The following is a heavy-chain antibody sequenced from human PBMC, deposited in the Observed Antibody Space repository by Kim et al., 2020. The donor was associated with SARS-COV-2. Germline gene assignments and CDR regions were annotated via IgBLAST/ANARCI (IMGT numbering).Heavy chain of an antibody. V-gene: IGHV3-23*01. CDR1: GFTFSSYA. Sequence: GGSLRLSCAASGFTFSSYAMSWVRQAPGKGLEWVSAISGSGGSTYYADSVKGRFTISRDNSKNTLYLQMNSLRAEDTAVYYCAKVLVLLWFGELLFDYWGQGTLVTVSS. J-gene: IGHJ4*02. CDR2: ISGSGGST. D-gene: IGHD3-10*01. CDR3: AKVLVLLWFGELLFDY.